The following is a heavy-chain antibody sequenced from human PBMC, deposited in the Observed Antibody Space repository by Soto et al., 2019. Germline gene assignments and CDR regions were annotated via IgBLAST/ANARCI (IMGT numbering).Heavy chain of an antibody. V-gene: IGHV4-34*01. Sequence: QVQLQQWGKGLLKPSETLSLTCAVYGGSFSGYYWTWIRQPPGTGLEWIGEINHSGSTNYNPSLKSRVTISVDTSKNQFSLKLTSVTAADTAVYYCARDKITVLFDYWGQGTLVTVSS. CDR1: GGSFSGYY. D-gene: IGHD3-10*01. CDR2: INHSGST. J-gene: IGHJ4*02. CDR3: ARDKITVLFDY.